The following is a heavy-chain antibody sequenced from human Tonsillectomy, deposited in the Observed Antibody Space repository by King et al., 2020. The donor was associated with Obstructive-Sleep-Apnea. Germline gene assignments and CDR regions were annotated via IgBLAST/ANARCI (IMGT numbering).Heavy chain of an antibody. CDR1: DGSISTGDFY. J-gene: IGHJ3*02. V-gene: IGHV4-30-4*01. CDR3: ARRRQHFDWSQPFDI. D-gene: IGHD3-9*01. Sequence: PLQESGPGLVKPSQTLSLTCTLSDGSISTGDFYWSWIRQPPGKGLEWIGYIYYSGITYYNPSLKSRVTISVDTSTNQFSLTLSSVTAADTAVYYCARRRQHFDWSQPFDIWGQGTMVTVSS. CDR2: IYYSGIT.